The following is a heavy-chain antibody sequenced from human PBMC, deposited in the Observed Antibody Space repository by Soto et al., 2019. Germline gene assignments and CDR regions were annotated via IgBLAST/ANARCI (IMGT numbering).Heavy chain of an antibody. CDR1: GGSIRSGGYY. J-gene: IGHJ4*02. CDR2: IYYSGST. V-gene: IGHV4-31*03. Sequence: SETLSLTCTVSGGSIRSGGYYWSWIRQHPGKGLEWIGYIYYSGSTYYNPSLKSRVTISVDTSKNQFSLKLSSVTAADTAVYYCARIGYCSSTSRYETYYFDYWGQGTLVTVSS. CDR3: ARIGYCSSTSRYETYYFDY. D-gene: IGHD2-2*01.